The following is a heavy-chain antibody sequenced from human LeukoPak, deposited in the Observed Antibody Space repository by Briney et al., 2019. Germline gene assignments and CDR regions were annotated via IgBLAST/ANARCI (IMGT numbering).Heavy chain of an antibody. V-gene: IGHV1-69*04. CDR3: ARDQADSNGYLFDY. Sequence: SVKVSCKASGGTFSSYTISWVRQAPGQGLEWMGRIIPILGIANYAQKFQGRVTITADKSTSTAYMELSSLRSEDTAVYYCARDQADSNGYLFDYWGQGTLVTVSS. CDR1: GGTFSSYT. CDR2: IIPILGIA. D-gene: IGHD3-22*01. J-gene: IGHJ4*02.